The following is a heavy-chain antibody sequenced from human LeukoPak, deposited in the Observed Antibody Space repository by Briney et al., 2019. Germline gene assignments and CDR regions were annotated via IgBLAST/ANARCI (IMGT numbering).Heavy chain of an antibody. CDR2: IWYDGSNK. D-gene: IGHD2-8*01. J-gene: IGHJ4*02. CDR1: GFTFSSYG. CDR3: ARDSNGPGY. Sequence: GGSLRLSCAASGFTFSSYGLHWVRQAPGKGLEWVAFIWYDGSNKDYVDSVKGRFTISRDNLKNTLYLQMNSLRAEDTAVYYCARDSNGPGYWGQGTLVTVSS. V-gene: IGHV3-33*01.